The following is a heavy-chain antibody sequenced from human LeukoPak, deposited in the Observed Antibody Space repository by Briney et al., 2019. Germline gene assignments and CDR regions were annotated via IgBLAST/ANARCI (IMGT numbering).Heavy chain of an antibody. D-gene: IGHD4-17*01. CDR3: AKSHGDYGLLDY. CDR2: FDPEDGEP. CDR1: GYSLTDLS. J-gene: IGHJ4*02. V-gene: IGHV1-24*01. Sequence: ASVKVSCKVSGYSLTDLSLHWVRQAPGKGLEWMGGFDPEDGEPIYAQKFQGRLSMTEDTSKDTGYMELRTLRSEDTALYYCAKSHGDYGLLDYWGQGALVTVSS.